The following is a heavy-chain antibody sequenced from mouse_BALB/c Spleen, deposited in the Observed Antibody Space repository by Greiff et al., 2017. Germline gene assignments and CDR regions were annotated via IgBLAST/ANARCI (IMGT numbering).Heavy chain of an antibody. V-gene: IGHV1S137*01. J-gene: IGHJ4*01. D-gene: IGHD2-4*01. CDR3: ARSDRLRRHAMDY. CDR1: GYTFTDYA. CDR2: ISTYYGDA. Sequence: QVQLQQSGAELVRPGVSVKISCKGSGYTFTDYAMHWVKQSHAKSLEWIGVISTYYGDASYNQKFKGKATMTVDKSSSTAYMELARLTSEDSAIYYCARSDRLRRHAMDYWGQGTSVTVSS.